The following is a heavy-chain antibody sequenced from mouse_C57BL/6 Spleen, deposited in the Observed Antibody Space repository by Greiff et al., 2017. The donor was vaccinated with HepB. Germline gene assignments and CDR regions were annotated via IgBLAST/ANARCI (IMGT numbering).Heavy chain of an antibody. CDR2: IDPEDGET. J-gene: IGHJ4*01. V-gene: IGHV14-2*01. CDR1: GFNIKDYY. CDR3: ARGPYYGYDDYYAMDD. Sequence: VQLQQSGAELVKPGASVKLSCTASGFNIKDYYMHWVKQRTEQGLEWIGRIDPEDGETKYAPKFKGKATITADTSSNTAYLQLSSLTSEDTAVYYCARGPYYGYDDYYAMDDWGQGTSVTVSS. D-gene: IGHD2-9*01.